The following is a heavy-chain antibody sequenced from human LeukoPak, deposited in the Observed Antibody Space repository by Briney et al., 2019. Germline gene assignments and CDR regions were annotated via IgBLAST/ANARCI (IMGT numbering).Heavy chain of an antibody. J-gene: IGHJ6*02. D-gene: IGHD5-18*01. Sequence: ASVTVSRKASGYTFTKNAIHWVRQAPGQRLEWMGWINTGNADTKYSQKFQDRVSITRDTPATTAYMELSSLKSEDTAVYYCARGHSPPPLSDYYTMDVWGQGTTVTVSS. CDR1: GYTFTKNA. V-gene: IGHV1-3*04. CDR2: INTGNADT. CDR3: ARGHSPPPLSDYYTMDV.